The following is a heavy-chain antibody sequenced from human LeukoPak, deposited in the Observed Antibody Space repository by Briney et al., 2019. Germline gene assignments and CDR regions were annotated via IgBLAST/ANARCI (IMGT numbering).Heavy chain of an antibody. CDR1: GGTFSSYA. D-gene: IGHD3-22*01. CDR3: ARPSDYYDSSGYSD. J-gene: IGHJ4*02. Sequence: RASVKVSCKASGGTFSSYAISWVRQAPGQGLEWMGGIIPIFGTANYAQKFQGRVTITTDESTSTAYMELSSLRSKDTAVYYCARPSDYYDSSGYSDWGQGTLVTVSS. V-gene: IGHV1-69*05. CDR2: IIPIFGTA.